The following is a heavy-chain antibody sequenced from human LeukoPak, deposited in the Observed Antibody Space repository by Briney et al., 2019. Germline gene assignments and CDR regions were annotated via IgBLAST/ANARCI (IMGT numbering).Heavy chain of an antibody. CDR2: IYYSGST. CDR3: ARQRGYYDSSGYYPDY. Sequence: PSETLSLTCTVSRRSINSSSYYWGWIRQPPGKGLEWIGSIYYSGSTYYNPSLKSRVTISADTSKNQFSLKLSSVTAADTAVYYCARQRGYYDSSGYYPDYWGQGTLVTVSS. V-gene: IGHV4-39*01. CDR1: RRSINSSSYY. J-gene: IGHJ4*02. D-gene: IGHD3-22*01.